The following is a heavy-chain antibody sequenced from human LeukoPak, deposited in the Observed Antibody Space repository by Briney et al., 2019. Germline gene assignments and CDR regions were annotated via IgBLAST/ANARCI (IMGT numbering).Heavy chain of an antibody. J-gene: IGHJ4*02. D-gene: IGHD2-15*01. CDR1: GFTFDDYA. Sequence: PGGSLRLSCAASGFTFDDYAMHWVRQAPGKGLEWVSSISSSSSYIYYADSVKGRFTISRDNAKNSLYLQMNSLRAEDTAVYYCARDLAPYCSGGRCSTFDSWGQGTLVTVSS. CDR3: ARDLAPYCSGGRCSTFDS. V-gene: IGHV3-21*01. CDR2: ISSSSSYI.